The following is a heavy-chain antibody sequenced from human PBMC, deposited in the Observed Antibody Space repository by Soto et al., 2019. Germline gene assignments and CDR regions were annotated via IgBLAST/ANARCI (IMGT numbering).Heavy chain of an antibody. D-gene: IGHD6-6*01. CDR3: ANQLARGTSFDY. J-gene: IGHJ4*02. CDR2: IIPIFGTA. CDR1: GGTFSSYA. V-gene: IGHV1-69*13. Sequence: ASVKVSCKASGGTFSSYAISWVRQAPGQGLEWMGGIIPIFGTANYAQKFQGRVTITADESTSTAYMELSSLRSEDTAVYYCANQLARGTSFDYWGQGTLVTVSS.